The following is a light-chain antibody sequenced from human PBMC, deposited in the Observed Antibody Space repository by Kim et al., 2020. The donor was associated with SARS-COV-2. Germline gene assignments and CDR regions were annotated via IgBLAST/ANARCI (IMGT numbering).Light chain of an antibody. V-gene: IGKV3-11*01. CDR2: DAF. Sequence: PEKSATLSCRACQSIGSSLAWYQNTPGQAPRLLIYDAFNRATVIPARFSGSVSGTDFTLTISSLETEDFAVYYCQQRSNCYTFGQGTKLEI. CDR3: QQRSNCYT. CDR1: QSIGSS. J-gene: IGKJ2*01.